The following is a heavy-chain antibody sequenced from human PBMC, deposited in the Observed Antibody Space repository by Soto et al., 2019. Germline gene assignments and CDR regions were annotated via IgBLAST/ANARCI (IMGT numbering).Heavy chain of an antibody. J-gene: IGHJ6*02. Sequence: SPTLSLTCAISGDSVSINSAAWNWIRQSPSRGLEWLGRTYYRSKWYNDYAVSVKSRITINPDTSKNQFSLQLNSVTPEDTAVYYCARDSTGSELLPDYYYGMDVWGQGTTVTVSS. D-gene: IGHD1-26*01. CDR2: TYYRSKWYN. CDR1: GDSVSINSAA. CDR3: ARDSTGSELLPDYYYGMDV. V-gene: IGHV6-1*01.